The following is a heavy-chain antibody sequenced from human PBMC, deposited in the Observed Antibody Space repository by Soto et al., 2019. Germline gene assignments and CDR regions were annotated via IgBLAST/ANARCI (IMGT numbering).Heavy chain of an antibody. V-gene: IGHV4-39*01. CDR3: ARLRTDQKGLYYYFYYCMDG. CDR2: LHYSGSA. D-gene: IGHD2-2*01. CDR1: GDSISSSSYY. J-gene: IGHJ6*03. Sequence: QLQLQESGPGLVKPSETLFLTCSVSGDSISSSSYYWGWIRQPPGKGLEWIGSLHYSGSAYYSPSLNMRVTISADTSKNQISLKMTSVTAADTAIYYCARLRTDQKGLYYYFYYCMDGWGNGTTVTVSS.